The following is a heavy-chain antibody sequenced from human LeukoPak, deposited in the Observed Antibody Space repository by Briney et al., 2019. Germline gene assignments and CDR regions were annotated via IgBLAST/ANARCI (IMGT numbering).Heavy chain of an antibody. Sequence: ASVKVSCKASGGTFSSYAISWLRQAPGQGLEWMGRIIPILGIANYAQKFQGRVTITADKSTSTAYMELSSLRSEDTAVYYCATTPYDSSGYPLYYFDYWGQGTLVTVSS. D-gene: IGHD3-22*01. CDR1: GGTFSSYA. J-gene: IGHJ4*02. V-gene: IGHV1-69*04. CDR2: IIPILGIA. CDR3: ATTPYDSSGYPLYYFDY.